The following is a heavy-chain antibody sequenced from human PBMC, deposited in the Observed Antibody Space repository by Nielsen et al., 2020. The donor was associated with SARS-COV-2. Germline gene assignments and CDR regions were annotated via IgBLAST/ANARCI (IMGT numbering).Heavy chain of an antibody. D-gene: IGHD5-18*01. CDR1: GGSFSAYH. CDR3: AKVHTAMVRVDTFDI. CDR2: INHSGST. Sequence: SETLSLTCAVYGGSFSAYHWNWLRQPPGKGLDWIGEINHSGSTIYNPSLKSRVSISVDTSKNQFSLRLSSVTAADTAVYYCAKVHTAMVRVDTFDIWGQGTMVTVSS. V-gene: IGHV4-34*01. J-gene: IGHJ3*02.